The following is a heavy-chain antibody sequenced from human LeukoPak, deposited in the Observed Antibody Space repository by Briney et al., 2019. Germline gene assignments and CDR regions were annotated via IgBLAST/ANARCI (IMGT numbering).Heavy chain of an antibody. V-gene: IGHV3-53*01. D-gene: IGHD3-22*01. CDR3: ARGGRGSAAVVAPRSFDI. CDR1: GFDVSSHH. Sequence: GGSLRLSCAASGFDVSSHHMVWVRQAPGKGLEWVSVTYTRGNSYYTDSVRGRFIISRDTSKNTMDLQMNSLRPEDSALYFCARGGRGSAAVVAPRSFDIWGQGTMVAVSS. J-gene: IGHJ3*02. CDR2: TYTRGNS.